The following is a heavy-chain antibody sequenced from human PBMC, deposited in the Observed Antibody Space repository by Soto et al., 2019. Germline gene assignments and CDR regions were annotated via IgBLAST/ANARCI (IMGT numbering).Heavy chain of an antibody. CDR3: ARGSRWLRPPSQY. J-gene: IGHJ4*02. D-gene: IGHD6-19*01. V-gene: IGHV4-34*01. Sequence: PSETLSLTCAVYGGSFSDDYWNWIRQPPGKGLEWIGEINHSGSTNYTPSLKSRVTISIDTSKNQFSLRLSSVTAADTAVYYCARGSRWLRPPSQYWGQGTLVTVSS. CDR2: INHSGST. CDR1: GGSFSDDY.